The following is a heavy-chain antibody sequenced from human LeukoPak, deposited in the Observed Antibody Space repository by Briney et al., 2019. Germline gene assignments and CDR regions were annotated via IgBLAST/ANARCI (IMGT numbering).Heavy chain of an antibody. CDR2: INHSGST. Sequence: SETLSLTCAVYGVSFSGYYWSWIRQPPGKGLEWIGEINHSGSTNYNPSLKSRVTISVDTSKNQFSLKLSSVTAADTAVYYCARGSYVWGSYRAYYFDYWGQGTLVTVSS. D-gene: IGHD3-16*02. CDR3: ARGSYVWGSYRAYYFDY. V-gene: IGHV4-34*01. J-gene: IGHJ4*02. CDR1: GVSFSGYY.